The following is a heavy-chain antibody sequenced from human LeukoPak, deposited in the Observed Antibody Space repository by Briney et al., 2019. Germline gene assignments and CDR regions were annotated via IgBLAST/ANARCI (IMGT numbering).Heavy chain of an antibody. D-gene: IGHD2-21*01. J-gene: IGHJ6*02. CDR1: GFTFSSYA. CDR3: AKALMIGAYYYYGMDV. Sequence: GGSLRLSCAASGFTFSSYAMSWVRQAPGRGLEWVSAISGSGGSTYYADSVKGRFTISRDNSKNTLYLQMNSLRAEDTAVYYCAKALMIGAYYYYGMDVWGQGTTVTVSS. CDR2: ISGSGGST. V-gene: IGHV3-23*01.